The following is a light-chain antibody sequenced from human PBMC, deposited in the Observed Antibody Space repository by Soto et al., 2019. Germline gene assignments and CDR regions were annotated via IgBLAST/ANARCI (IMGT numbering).Light chain of an antibody. V-gene: IGKV3-11*01. CDR2: DAS. Sequence: EIVLTHSPATLSLSPGERPTLSCRASQSVSSYLAWYQQKTGQAPRLLIYDASNRATGIPDRFSGSGSGTDFNLTISRLEPEDFAVYYCQKRSNWPPTCGQGTRLEIK. J-gene: IGKJ5*01. CDR1: QSVSSY. CDR3: QKRSNWPPT.